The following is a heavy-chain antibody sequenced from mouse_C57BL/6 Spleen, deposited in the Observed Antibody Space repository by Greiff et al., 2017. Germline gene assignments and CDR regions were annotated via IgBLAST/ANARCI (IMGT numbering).Heavy chain of an antibody. Sequence: QVQLQQSGAELVRPGASVTLSCKASGYTHTDYEMHWVKQTPVHGLEWIGAIDPETGGTAYNQKFKGKAILTADKSSSTAYMERRSLTSEDSAVYYCTRSYGSSHWYFDVWGTGTTVTVSS. J-gene: IGHJ1*03. V-gene: IGHV1-15*01. D-gene: IGHD1-1*01. CDR2: IDPETGGT. CDR1: GYTHTDYE. CDR3: TRSYGSSHWYFDV.